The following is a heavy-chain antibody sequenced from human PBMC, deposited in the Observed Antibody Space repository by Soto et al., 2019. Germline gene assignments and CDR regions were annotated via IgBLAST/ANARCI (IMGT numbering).Heavy chain of an antibody. CDR3: AKGGGYGHGH. Sequence: QLVQSGAEVTKPGASVKVSCKTSGYNFSAHYIHWVRQPPGQGLEWMGCISPRRGDHHSADKFKVRMNLTTDTATTTAFMHLSGLRVNDSAVYYCAKGGGYGHGHGGQGTPIIVSS. D-gene: IGHD5-12*01. CDR2: ISPRRGDH. CDR1: GYNFSAHY. V-gene: IGHV1-2*02. J-gene: IGHJ4*02.